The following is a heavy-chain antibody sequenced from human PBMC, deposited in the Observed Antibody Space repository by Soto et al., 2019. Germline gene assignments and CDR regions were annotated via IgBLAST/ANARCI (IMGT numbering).Heavy chain of an antibody. CDR1: GGSVSSGSYY. J-gene: IGHJ4*02. CDR3: ARAVFKKYQLPHPYYFDY. Sequence: PSETLSLTCTVSGGSVSSGSYYWSWIRQPPGKGLEWIGYIYYSGSTNYNPSLKSRVTISVDTSKNQFSLKLSSVTAADTAVYYCARAVFKKYQLPHPYYFDYWGQGTLVTAPQ. V-gene: IGHV4-61*01. CDR2: IYYSGST. D-gene: IGHD2-2*01.